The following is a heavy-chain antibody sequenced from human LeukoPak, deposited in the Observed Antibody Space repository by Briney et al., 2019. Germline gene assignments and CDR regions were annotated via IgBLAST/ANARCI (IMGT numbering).Heavy chain of an antibody. CDR2: IYYSGST. D-gene: IGHD6-19*01. Sequence: SETLSLTCTVSGGSISSSSYYWGWIRQPPGKGLEWIGSIYYSGSTYYNPSLKSRVTISVDTSKNQFSLKLSSVTAADTAVYYCARHDSGWSLYYMDVWGKGTTVTISS. CDR3: ARHDSGWSLYYMDV. J-gene: IGHJ6*03. V-gene: IGHV4-39*01. CDR1: GGSISSSSYY.